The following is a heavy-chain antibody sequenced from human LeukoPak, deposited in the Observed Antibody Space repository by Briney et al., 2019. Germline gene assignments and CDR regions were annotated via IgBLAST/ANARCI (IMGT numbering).Heavy chain of an antibody. CDR2: INPNSGGT. CDR3: ARGPEFTKLWFGEQGWFDP. D-gene: IGHD3-10*01. V-gene: IGHV1-2*02. CDR1: GYTFTGYY. J-gene: IGHJ5*02. Sequence: ASVKVSCKASGYTFTGYYMHWVRQAPGQGLEWMGWINPNSGGTNYAQKFQGRVTMTRDTSISTAYMELSRLRSDDTAVYYCARGPEFTKLWFGEQGWFDPWGQGTLVTVSS.